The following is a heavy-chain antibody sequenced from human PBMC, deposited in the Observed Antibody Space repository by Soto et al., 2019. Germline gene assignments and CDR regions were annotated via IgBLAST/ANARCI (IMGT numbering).Heavy chain of an antibody. CDR1: GGTFSSYA. D-gene: IGHD6-6*01. V-gene: IGHV1-69*01. Sequence: QVQLVQSGAEVKKPGSSVKVSCKASGGTFSSYAISWVRQAPGQGLEWMGGIIPIFGTANYAQKFQGRVTITADESTSTAYMELSSLKSEDTAVYYCARYSPPLYGSSSGYYYYGMDVWGQGTTVTVSS. J-gene: IGHJ6*02. CDR3: ARYSPPLYGSSSGYYYYGMDV. CDR2: IIPIFGTA.